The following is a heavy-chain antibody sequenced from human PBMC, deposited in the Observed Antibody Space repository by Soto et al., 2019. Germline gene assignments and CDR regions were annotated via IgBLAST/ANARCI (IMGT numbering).Heavy chain of an antibody. CDR3: AKGSTTIVSSGINWFDS. J-gene: IGHJ5*01. V-gene: IGHV3-48*03. CDR1: GFTFSSYE. CDR2: ISSSGSTI. Sequence: PGGYLRLSCAASGFTFSSYEMNWVRQAPGKGLEWVSYISSSGSTIYYADSVKGRFTISRDNAKNSLYLQMNSLRAEDTAIYYCAKGSTTIVSSGINWFDSWGQGTLVTVSS. D-gene: IGHD3-22*01.